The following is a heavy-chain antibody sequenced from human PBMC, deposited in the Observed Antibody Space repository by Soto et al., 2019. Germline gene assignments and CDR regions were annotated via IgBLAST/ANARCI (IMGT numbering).Heavy chain of an antibody. J-gene: IGHJ4*02. CDR2: ISGYGGDS. D-gene: IGHD2-15*01. V-gene: IGHV3-23*01. Sequence: RRLSCTASGFIFANFAMNWVRQAPGRGLEWVSSISGYGGDSAYADSVKGRFTISRDNSKNTLHLQMTTLRAEDTATYYCAKDQRGYNRPVDYWGQGTLVTVSS. CDR1: GFIFANFA. CDR3: AKDQRGYNRPVDY.